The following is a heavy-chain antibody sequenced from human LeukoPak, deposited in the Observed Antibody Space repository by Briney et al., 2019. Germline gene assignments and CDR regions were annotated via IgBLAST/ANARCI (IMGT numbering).Heavy chain of an antibody. D-gene: IGHD6-13*01. Sequence: GSPLTLPCAPSGHTFSHYVMHWARHSTGKGLVGVAIIWFDGSNKYYADPVKGRFTIHRDNSKDALYLQMDSLGAEDTAVYYCATAQPTSSWTGFNVWGEGAMVTVS. CDR1: GHTFSHYV. CDR3: ATAQPTSSWTGFNV. V-gene: IGHV3-33*08. J-gene: IGHJ3*01. CDR2: IWFDGSNK.